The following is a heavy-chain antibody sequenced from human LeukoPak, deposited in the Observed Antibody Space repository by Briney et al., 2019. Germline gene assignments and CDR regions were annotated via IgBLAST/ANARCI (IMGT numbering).Heavy chain of an antibody. Sequence: SETLSLTCTVSGGSISSYYRSWIRQPPGKGLEWIGYIYTSGSTNYNPSLKSRVTISVDTSKNQFSLKLSSVTAADTAVYYCARLFSRGTYYYYYLDVWGKGTTVTVSS. V-gene: IGHV4-4*09. D-gene: IGHD1-1*01. CDR3: ARLFSRGTYYYYYLDV. CDR2: IYTSGST. J-gene: IGHJ6*03. CDR1: GGSISSYY.